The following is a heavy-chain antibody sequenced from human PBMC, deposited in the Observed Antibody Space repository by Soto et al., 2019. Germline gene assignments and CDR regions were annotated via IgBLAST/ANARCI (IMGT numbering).Heavy chain of an antibody. J-gene: IGHJ5*02. CDR2: INPKSGAT. CDR1: GYRFTGYG. D-gene: IGHD3-10*01. CDR3: ARVRYYYGSGSKTNWFDP. Sequence: ASVKVSCKASGYRFTGYGLHWVRQAPGQGLQWMGWINPKSGATDYAQKFQGRVTMTREMSTNTAYLELSGLRSDDTADDTAVYYCARVRYYYGSGSKTNWFDPWGQGTLVTASS. V-gene: IGHV1-2*02.